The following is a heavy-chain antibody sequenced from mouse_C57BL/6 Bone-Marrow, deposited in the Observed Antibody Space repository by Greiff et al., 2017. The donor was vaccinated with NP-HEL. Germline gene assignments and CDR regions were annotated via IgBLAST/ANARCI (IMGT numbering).Heavy chain of an antibody. V-gene: IGHV5-4*03. CDR3: ARAYYDFFYAMDY. CDR1: GFTFSSYA. J-gene: IGHJ4*01. Sequence: EVKLEESGGGLVKPGGSLKLSCAASGFTFSSYAMSWVRQTPEKRLEWVATISDGGSYTYYPDNVKGRFTISRDNAKNNLYLQMSHLKSEDTAMYYCARAYYDFFYAMDYWGQGTSVTVSS. D-gene: IGHD2-4*01. CDR2: ISDGGSYT.